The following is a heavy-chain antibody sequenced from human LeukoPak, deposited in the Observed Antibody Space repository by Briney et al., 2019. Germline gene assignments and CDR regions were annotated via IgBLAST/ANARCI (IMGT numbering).Heavy chain of an antibody. J-gene: IGHJ4*02. CDR1: GASVSGQH. CDR3: ARGGRGAAPEFDY. CDR2: FSYTGST. Sequence: PSETLSLTCSVSGASVSGQHWSWIRQPPGKGLEWIGYFSYTGSTNSNPSLKSRVTISLDTPKNHFSLRLSSVTAADTAVYYCARGGRGAAPEFDYWGQGTPVTVSS. D-gene: IGHD6-13*01. V-gene: IGHV4-59*02.